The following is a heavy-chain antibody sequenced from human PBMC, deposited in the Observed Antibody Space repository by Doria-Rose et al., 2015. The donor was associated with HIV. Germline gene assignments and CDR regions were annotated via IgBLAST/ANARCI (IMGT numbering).Heavy chain of an antibody. Sequence: SGPVLVKPTETLTLTCTVSGVSLSSPGMGVSWIRQPPGKALEWLANIFAYDERSYKTSLRSRLTISSGTSKRQVILTMTDMDPVDTATYYCARIKSSRWYHKYYSDSWGQGTLVIVSA. V-gene: IGHV2-26*01. D-gene: IGHD6-13*01. CDR2: IFAYDER. CDR1: GVSLSSPGMG. J-gene: IGHJ4*02. CDR3: ARIKSSRWYHKYYSDS.